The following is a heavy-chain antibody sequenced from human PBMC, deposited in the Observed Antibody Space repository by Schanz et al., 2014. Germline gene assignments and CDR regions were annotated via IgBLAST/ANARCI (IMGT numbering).Heavy chain of an antibody. D-gene: IGHD1-1*01. J-gene: IGHJ4*02. CDR2: INGDGSNT. CDR1: GFIFSDYY. CDR3: AKKVPAYNPFDS. Sequence: QVQLVESGGGLVKPGGSLRLSCAASGFIFSDYYMAWIRQAPGKGLVWVSRINGDGSNTNYADSVKGRFTISRDNSKNTLYLQMNSLRAEDTAVYYCAKKVPAYNPFDSWGQGTLVTVSS. V-gene: IGHV3-11*05.